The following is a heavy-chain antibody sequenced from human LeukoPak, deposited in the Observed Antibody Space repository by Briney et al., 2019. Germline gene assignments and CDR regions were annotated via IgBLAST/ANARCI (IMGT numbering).Heavy chain of an antibody. CDR2: IYHSGST. CDR1: GDSISSYY. CDR3: ARSAGRSYYYNYMDV. Sequence: PSETLSLTCSVSGDSISSYYWSWIRQPPGEGLEWIGYIYHSGSTNYNPSLKSRVTISVDTSKNQFSLKVTPVTAADTAAYYCARSAGRSYYYNYMDVWGKGTTVTVSS. V-gene: IGHV4-59*01. J-gene: IGHJ6*03. D-gene: IGHD5-12*01.